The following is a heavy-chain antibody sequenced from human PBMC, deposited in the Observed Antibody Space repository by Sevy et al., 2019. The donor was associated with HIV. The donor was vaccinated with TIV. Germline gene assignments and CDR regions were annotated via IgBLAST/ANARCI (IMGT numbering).Heavy chain of an antibody. J-gene: IGHJ4*02. CDR3: ARVLNYYDSSGYYQRPNYFDY. CDR2: INHSGST. V-gene: IGHV4-34*01. D-gene: IGHD3-22*01. CDR1: GGSFSGYY. Sequence: SETLSLTCAVYGGSFSGYYWSWIRQPPGKGLEWIGEINHSGSTNYNPSLKSRVTISVDTSKNQFALKLNSVTAADTAVYYCARVLNYYDSSGYYQRPNYFDYWGQGTLVTVSS.